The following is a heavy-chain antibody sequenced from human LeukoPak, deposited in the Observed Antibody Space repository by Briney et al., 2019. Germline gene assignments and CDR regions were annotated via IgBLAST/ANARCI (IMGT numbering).Heavy chain of an antibody. CDR3: ARSIAAAGRGGAPGY. CDR2: IYHSGST. J-gene: IGHJ4*02. CDR1: GGSISSSNW. Sequence: SGTLSLTCAVSGGSISSSNWWGWVRQPPGKGLEWIGEIYHSGSTNYNPSLKSRVTISVDKSKNQFSLKLSSVTAADTAVYYCARSIAAAGRGGAPGYWGQGTLVTVSS. D-gene: IGHD6-13*01. V-gene: IGHV4-4*02.